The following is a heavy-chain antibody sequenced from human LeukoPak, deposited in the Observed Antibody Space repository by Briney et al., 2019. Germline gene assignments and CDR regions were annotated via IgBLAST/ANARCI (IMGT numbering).Heavy chain of an antibody. D-gene: IGHD5-18*01. J-gene: IGHJ4*02. Sequence: ASVEVSCTASGYAFSDHGVNWVRQAPGQGLEWMGRISGYNGHTSYAQKFQGRVMVTTDRSTNTAYLELRSLRSDDTAVYYCARVPNPRNTYGYNDKWGQGTLVTVSS. CDR2: ISGYNGHT. V-gene: IGHV1-18*04. CDR3: ARVPNPRNTYGYNDK. CDR1: GYAFSDHG.